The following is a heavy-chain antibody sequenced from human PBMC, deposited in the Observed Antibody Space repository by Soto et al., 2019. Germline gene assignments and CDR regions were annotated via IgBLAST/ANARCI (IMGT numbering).Heavy chain of an antibody. D-gene: IGHD6-19*01. Sequence: PGGSLRLSCAASGFTFSFYTMNWVRQTPGKGLEWLAYISRGGSSIYYADSVKGRFTVSRDNANNSLSLQLNSLRREDTAVYYCVREGGDLRGSGVFDYWGQGTLVTVPQ. V-gene: IGHV3-48*01. J-gene: IGHJ4*02. CDR1: GFTFSFYT. CDR3: VREGGDLRGSGVFDY. CDR2: ISRGGSSI.